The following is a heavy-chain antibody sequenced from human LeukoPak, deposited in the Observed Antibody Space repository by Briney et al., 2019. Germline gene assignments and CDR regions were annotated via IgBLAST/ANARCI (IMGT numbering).Heavy chain of an antibody. CDR1: GFTFSSYS. CDR2: ISDSGGST. Sequence: PGGSLRLSCAASGFTFSSYSMNWVRQAPGEGLEWVSAISDSGGSTYYADSVKGRFTISRDNSKNTLYLQMNSLRAEDTAVYYCAKGGITMTDYYFDYWGQGTLVTVSS. CDR3: AKGGITMTDYYFDY. J-gene: IGHJ4*02. D-gene: IGHD1-14*01. V-gene: IGHV3-23*01.